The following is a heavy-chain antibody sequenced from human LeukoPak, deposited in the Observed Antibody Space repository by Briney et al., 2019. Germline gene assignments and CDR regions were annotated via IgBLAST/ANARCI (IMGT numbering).Heavy chain of an antibody. V-gene: IGHV3-30*18. D-gene: IGHD1-7*01. Sequence: PGRSLRLSCAASGFTFSSYGMHWVRQAPGKGLEWVAVISYDGSNKYYADSVKGRFTISRDNSKNTLYLQMNSLRAEDTAVYYCAKRTGVTELHFDHWGQGTLVTVSS. CDR2: ISYDGSNK. J-gene: IGHJ4*02. CDR3: AKRTGVTELHFDH. CDR1: GFTFSSYG.